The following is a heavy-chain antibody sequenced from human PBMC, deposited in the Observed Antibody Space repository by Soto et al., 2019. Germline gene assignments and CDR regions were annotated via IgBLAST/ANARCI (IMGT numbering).Heavy chain of an antibody. CDR3: AVLPRHLYDSSGRSGDAIDI. CDR1: GFTFSSYA. D-gene: IGHD3-22*01. CDR2: ISYDGSNK. Sequence: QVQLVESGGGVVQPGRSLRLSCAASGFTFSSYAMHWVRQAPGKGLEWVAVISYDGSNKYYADSVKGRFTISRDNYKNKLYLKMNSLRDVDTAVYYCAVLPRHLYDSSGRSGDAIDIWGQGSMVTVSS. V-gene: IGHV3-30-3*01. J-gene: IGHJ3*02.